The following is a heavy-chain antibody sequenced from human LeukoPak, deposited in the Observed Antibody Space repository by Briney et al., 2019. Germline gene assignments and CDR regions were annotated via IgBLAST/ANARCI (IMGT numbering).Heavy chain of an antibody. CDR1: GYTFTGYY. D-gene: IGHD5-18*01. V-gene: IGHV1-2*02. Sequence: ASVKVSCKASGYTFTGYYMHWVRQAPGQGLEWMGWINPNSGGTNYAQKFQGRVTMTRDTSISTAYMELSRLRSDDAAVYYCARDEDTAMVYFDYWGQGTLVTVSS. J-gene: IGHJ4*02. CDR2: INPNSGGT. CDR3: ARDEDTAMVYFDY.